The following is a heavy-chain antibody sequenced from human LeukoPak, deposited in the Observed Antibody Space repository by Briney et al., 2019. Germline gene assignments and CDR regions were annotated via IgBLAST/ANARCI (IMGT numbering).Heavy chain of an antibody. CDR1: GFTFSSYA. V-gene: IGHV3-23*01. CDR3: ARDQGRQWLVRLPYYYYYMDV. Sequence: GGSLRLSCAASGFTFSSYAMSWVRQAPGKGLEWVSAISGSGGSTYYADSVKGRFTISRDNAKNSLYLQMNSLRAEDTAVYYCARDQGRQWLVRLPYYYYYMDVWGKGTTVTVSS. J-gene: IGHJ6*03. D-gene: IGHD6-19*01. CDR2: ISGSGGST.